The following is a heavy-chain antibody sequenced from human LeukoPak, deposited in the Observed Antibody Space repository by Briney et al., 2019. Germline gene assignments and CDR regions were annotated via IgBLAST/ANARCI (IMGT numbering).Heavy chain of an antibody. J-gene: IGHJ4*02. D-gene: IGHD6-13*01. CDR1: GYSISSGFY. CDR3: AGSIAAAGWYYFDY. CDR2: IYSSGST. Sequence: SETLSLTCTVSGYSISSGFYWGWIRQPPGKGLEWIGSIYSSGSTYYNPSLKSRVTISVDTSKNQVSLKLRSVTAADTAVYYCAGSIAAAGWYYFDYWGQGTPVTVSS. V-gene: IGHV4-38-2*02.